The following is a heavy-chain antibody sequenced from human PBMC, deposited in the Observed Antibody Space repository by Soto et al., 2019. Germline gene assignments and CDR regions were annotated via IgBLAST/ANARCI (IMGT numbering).Heavy chain of an antibody. CDR1: GYIFATHW. Sequence: GESLKISCKGSGYIFATHWIGWVRQMPGKGLEWMAIIFPGDSYTTYSPSFQGQVTVSADQSISTVYLQWSSLKASDTAIYYCATLAGSGGYRDLYFDKWGQGTPVTVSS. V-gene: IGHV5-51*01. CDR3: ATLAGSGGYRDLYFDK. D-gene: IGHD1-26*01. CDR2: IFPGDSYT. J-gene: IGHJ4*02.